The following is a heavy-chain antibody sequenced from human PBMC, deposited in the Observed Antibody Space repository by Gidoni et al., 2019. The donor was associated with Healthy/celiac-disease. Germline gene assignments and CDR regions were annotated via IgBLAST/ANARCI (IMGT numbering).Heavy chain of an antibody. Sequence: EVQLLESGGGLVQPGGSLRLSCAASGFTFSSYAMRWVLQAPGKGLGWVSAISGSGGSTYYAASVKGRFTISGDNSKNTLYLQMNSRRAEDTAVYYCAKVPALVVVAADYFDYWGQGTLVTVSS. V-gene: IGHV3-23*01. D-gene: IGHD2-15*01. J-gene: IGHJ4*02. CDR2: ISGSGGST. CDR1: GFTFSSYA. CDR3: AKVPALVVVAADYFDY.